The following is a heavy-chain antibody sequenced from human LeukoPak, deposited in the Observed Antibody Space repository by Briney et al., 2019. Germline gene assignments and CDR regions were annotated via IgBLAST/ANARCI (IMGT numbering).Heavy chain of an antibody. CDR2: ISGGGGST. V-gene: IGHV3-23*01. Sequence: GGSLRLSCAASGFTFSNYGMNWVRQAPGKGLEWVSTISGGGGSTYYADSVKGRFTISRDNSKNTLYLQMNSLRAEDTAIYYCAKSSGGSYSWFDPWSQGTLVTVSS. J-gene: IGHJ5*02. CDR3: AKSSGGSYSWFDP. D-gene: IGHD2-15*01. CDR1: GFTFSNYG.